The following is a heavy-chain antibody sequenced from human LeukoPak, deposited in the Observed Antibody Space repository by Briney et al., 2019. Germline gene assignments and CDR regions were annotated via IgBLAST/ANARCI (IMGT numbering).Heavy chain of an antibody. CDR1: GFPFSIYW. CDR2: IKQDGSEK. CDR3: ARFLSGDGYNLGY. J-gene: IGHJ4*02. Sequence: PGGSLRLSCAASGFPFSIYWMSWVRQAPGKGLEWVANIKQDGSEKTYVDSVKGRFTISRDNAKSSLYLQMNSLRAEDTAVYYCARFLSGDGYNLGYWGQGTLVTVSS. V-gene: IGHV3-7*01. D-gene: IGHD5-24*01.